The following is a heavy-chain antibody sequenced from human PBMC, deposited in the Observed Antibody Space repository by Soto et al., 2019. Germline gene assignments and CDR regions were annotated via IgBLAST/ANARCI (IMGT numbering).Heavy chain of an antibody. CDR2: ISWDGGST. V-gene: IGHV3-43*01. Sequence: PGGSLRLSCASAGFTIDDYTMHWVRQAPGEGLEWVSLISWDGGSTYYADSVKGRFTISRDNSKNSLYLQMNSLRTEDTALYYCAKDIGLVLDYYYGMEVWGQGTTVTVSS. CDR3: AKDIGLVLDYYYGMEV. CDR1: GFTIDDYT. D-gene: IGHD2-8*02. J-gene: IGHJ6*02.